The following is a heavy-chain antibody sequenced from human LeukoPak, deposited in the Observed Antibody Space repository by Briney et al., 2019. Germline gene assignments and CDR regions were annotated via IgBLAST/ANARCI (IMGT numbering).Heavy chain of an antibody. CDR3: AIQVGGSSRVDY. V-gene: IGHV4-39*01. J-gene: IGHJ4*02. Sequence: PSETLSVTCIVSGGSISRTDYYWAWIRQPPGMGLEWIGNIYYSGSVYYSPSLRNRATISIDTSKNQFSLTLSPVTAADTAVYSCAIQVGGSSRVDYWGQGTLVTVSS. CDR1: GGSISRTDYY. D-gene: IGHD2-15*01. CDR2: IYYSGSV.